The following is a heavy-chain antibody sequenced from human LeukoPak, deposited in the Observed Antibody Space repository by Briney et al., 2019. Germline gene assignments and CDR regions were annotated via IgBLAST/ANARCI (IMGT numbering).Heavy chain of an antibody. D-gene: IGHD3-16*02. Sequence: PSETLSLTCTVSGGSITNYYWSWIRQPPGKGLEWIGYIHYSGSTKYKSSLKSRVTISVDTSKNQFSLKLSSVTAADTAVYYCARVRRSVYDYVWGSYRYYFDYWGQGTLVTVSS. V-gene: IGHV4-59*12. CDR1: GGSITNYY. CDR3: ARVRRSVYDYVWGSYRYYFDY. J-gene: IGHJ4*02. CDR2: IHYSGST.